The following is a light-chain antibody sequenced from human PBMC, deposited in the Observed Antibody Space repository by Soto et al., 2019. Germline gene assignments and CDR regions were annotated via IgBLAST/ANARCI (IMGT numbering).Light chain of an antibody. Sequence: QSVLTQPASVSGSPGQSITISCNGTSSDISAYDYVSWYQQHPDKAPKLLIYEVSNRPSGVSNRFSGSKSVNTATLTISWLQVEDEADYYCSSYTSSSTRVFGTGTKVTVL. V-gene: IGLV2-14*03. CDR1: SSDISAYDY. CDR3: SSYTSSSTRV. J-gene: IGLJ1*01. CDR2: EVS.